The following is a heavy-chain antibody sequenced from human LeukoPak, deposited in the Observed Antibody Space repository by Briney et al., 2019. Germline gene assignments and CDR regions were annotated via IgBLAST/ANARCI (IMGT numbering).Heavy chain of an antibody. J-gene: IGHJ6*03. Sequence: PSETLSLTCTVSGGSISSSSYYWGWIRQPPGKGLEWIGEINHSGSTNYNPSLKSRVTISVDTSKSQFSLKLSSVTAADTAVYYCRSGGRLGIPSYYYYYYMDVWGKGTTVTVSS. CDR1: GGSISSSSYY. V-gene: IGHV4-39*07. CDR3: RSGGRLGIPSYYYYYYMDV. CDR2: INHSGST. D-gene: IGHD7-27*01.